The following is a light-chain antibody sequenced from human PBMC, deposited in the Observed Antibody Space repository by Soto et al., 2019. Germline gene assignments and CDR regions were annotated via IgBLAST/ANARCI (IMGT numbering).Light chain of an antibody. CDR1: QSISYF. CDR3: QHYDSSSPWT. CDR2: DAS. J-gene: IGKJ1*01. Sequence: DIQMTQSPSTLSASIGDRVTITCRASQSISYFLAWYQQKPGKAPNLLIYDASSLESGAPSRFSGSGSGTQFTLTIYSLQPDDLATYYCQHYDSSSPWTFGQGTKV. V-gene: IGKV1-5*01.